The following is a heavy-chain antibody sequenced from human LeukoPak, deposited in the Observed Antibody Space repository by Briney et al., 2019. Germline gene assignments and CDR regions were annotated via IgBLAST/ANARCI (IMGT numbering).Heavy chain of an antibody. Sequence: GGSLRLSCVASGLTFSNYGMHWVRQAPGKGLEWVAFIQFDGGDIFYADSVKGRFTISRDYSKNTLYLQMNSLRAEDTAVYYCAREEGLVLDYWGQGTLVTVSS. D-gene: IGHD2-8*02. CDR1: GLTFSNYG. CDR3: AREEGLVLDY. J-gene: IGHJ4*02. V-gene: IGHV3-30*02. CDR2: IQFDGGDI.